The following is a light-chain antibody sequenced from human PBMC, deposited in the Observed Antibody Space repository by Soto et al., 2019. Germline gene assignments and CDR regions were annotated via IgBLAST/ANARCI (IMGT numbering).Light chain of an antibody. CDR3: CSYAGSSTFYV. J-gene: IGLJ1*01. V-gene: IGLV2-23*02. CDR2: EVS. CDR1: SSDVGSYNL. Sequence: QSVLTQPASVSGSPGQSITISCTGTSSDVGSYNLVSWYQQQPGKAPKLVIYEVSKRPSGVSNRFSGSKSGNTASLTISGLQAEDEADYYCCSYAGSSTFYVFGTGTKVTVL.